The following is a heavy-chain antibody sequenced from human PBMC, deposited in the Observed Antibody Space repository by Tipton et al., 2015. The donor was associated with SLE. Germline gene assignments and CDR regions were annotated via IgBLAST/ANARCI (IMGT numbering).Heavy chain of an antibody. CDR3: VRGEYSSGWYGDYFAY. V-gene: IGHV4-59*11. D-gene: IGHD6-19*01. CDR1: GDPINSHY. J-gene: IGHJ4*02. CDR2: VSYSGST. Sequence: TLSLTYTVSGDPINSHYWSWVRQAPGKGLEWIGYVSYSGSTNYSPSLKSRATISIDTSKNQFYLKLNSVSAVDTAVYFCVRGEYSSGWYGDYFAYWGQGTLVSVSS.